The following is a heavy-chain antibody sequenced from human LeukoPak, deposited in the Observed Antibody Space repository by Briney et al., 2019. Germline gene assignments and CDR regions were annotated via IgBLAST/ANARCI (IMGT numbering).Heavy chain of an antibody. D-gene: IGHD2-2*01. CDR2: IYTSGST. CDR1: GGSISSYY. Sequence: SETLSLTCTVSGGSISSYYWSWIRQPAGKGLEGIGRIYTSGSTNYNPSLKSRVTMSVDTSKNQFSLKLSSVTAADTAVYYCARQYCSSTSCYGGIWDYWGQGTLVTVSS. V-gene: IGHV4-4*07. CDR3: ARQYCSSTSCYGGIWDY. J-gene: IGHJ4*02.